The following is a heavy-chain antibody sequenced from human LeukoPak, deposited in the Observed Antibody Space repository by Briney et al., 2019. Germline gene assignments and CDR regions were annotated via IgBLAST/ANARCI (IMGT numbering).Heavy chain of an antibody. D-gene: IGHD1-26*01. J-gene: IGHJ4*02. V-gene: IGHV3-21*04. CDR2: ISSSSSYI. CDR3: ARSPVGATYFDY. Sequence: NPGGSLRLSCAASGFTFSSYSMNWVRQAPGKGLEWVSSISSSSSYIYYVDSVKGRFTISRDNAKNSLYLQMNSLRAEDTAVYYCARSPVGATYFDYWGQGTLVTVSS. CDR1: GFTFSSYS.